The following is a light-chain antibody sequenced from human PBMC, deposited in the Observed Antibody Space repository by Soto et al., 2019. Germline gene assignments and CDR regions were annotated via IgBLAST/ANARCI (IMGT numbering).Light chain of an antibody. V-gene: IGKV3-11*01. J-gene: IGKJ3*01. Sequence: EIVLTQSPATLSLSPGERATLSCRASQSLSNFLAWYQQKPGQAPRLLIYDASNRATGIPVRFSGSGSGTAFTLTISSLEPDDFAVYYCQQRSHLFTFGPGTTLEIK. CDR1: QSLSNF. CDR2: DAS. CDR3: QQRSHLFT.